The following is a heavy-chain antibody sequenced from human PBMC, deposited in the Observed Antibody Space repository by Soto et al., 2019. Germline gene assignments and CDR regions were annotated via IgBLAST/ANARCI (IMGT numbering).Heavy chain of an antibody. J-gene: IGHJ4*02. Sequence: ASVKFSCKASGYTLTSYYMNWVRQAPGQGLEWMGIINPSGGSTSDAQKFQGRVTMTRDTSTSTVYIELSSLRSEDTAVYYCARAGSGYYHYWGQGTLVTVSS. V-gene: IGHV1-46*01. D-gene: IGHD3-22*01. CDR3: ARAGSGYYHY. CDR1: GYTLTSYY. CDR2: INPSGGST.